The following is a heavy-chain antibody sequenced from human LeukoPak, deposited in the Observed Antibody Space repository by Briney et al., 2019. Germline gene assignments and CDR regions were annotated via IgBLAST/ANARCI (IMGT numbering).Heavy chain of an antibody. D-gene: IGHD3-16*01. CDR2: MSFDGTNK. Sequence: PGRSLRLSCAVSGFTFSRYGMHWVRQAPGKGLEWVATMSFDGTNKYYAESVKGRFTISRDNSKNTLYLQMNSLRAEDTAVYYCAKGGGGGEDFNYWGQGTLVIVSS. V-gene: IGHV3-33*05. CDR3: AKGGGGGEDFNY. CDR1: GFTFSRYG. J-gene: IGHJ4*02.